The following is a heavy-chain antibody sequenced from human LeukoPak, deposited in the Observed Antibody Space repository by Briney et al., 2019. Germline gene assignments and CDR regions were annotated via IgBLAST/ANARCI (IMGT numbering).Heavy chain of an antibody. J-gene: IGHJ4*02. CDR3: ARAPGRPAAVFDY. D-gene: IGHD2-2*01. V-gene: IGHV4-38-2*01. Sequence: SSETLSLTCAVSGYSISSGYYWGWIRQPPGKGLEWIGSIYHSGSTYYNPSLKSRVTISVDTSKNQFSLKLSSVTAADTAVYYCARAPGRPAAVFDYWGQGTLVTVSS. CDR1: GYSISSGYY. CDR2: IYHSGST.